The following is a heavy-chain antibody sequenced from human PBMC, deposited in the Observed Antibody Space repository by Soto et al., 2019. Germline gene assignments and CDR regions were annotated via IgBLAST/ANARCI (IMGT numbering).Heavy chain of an antibody. Sequence: PSETLSLTCTATGDSITSTDYYWGWIRQPPGKGLEWVASIYYSGSTYHNPSLKSQVTISVDTSKNQFSLKVTSVTAADTAVYYCARHWRTGYSTVFGVVMGWFDPWGQGTLVTVSS. CDR3: ARHWRTGYSTVFGVVMGWFDP. V-gene: IGHV4-39*01. CDR1: GDSITSTDYY. J-gene: IGHJ5*02. D-gene: IGHD3-3*01. CDR2: IYYSGST.